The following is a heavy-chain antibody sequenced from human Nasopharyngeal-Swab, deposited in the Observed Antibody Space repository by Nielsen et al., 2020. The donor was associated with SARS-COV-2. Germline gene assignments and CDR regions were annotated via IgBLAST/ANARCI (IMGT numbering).Heavy chain of an antibody. CDR2: IIPIFGTA. CDR3: AREGRPQHIAARSYYHYYMDV. CDR1: GGTFSSYA. V-gene: IGHV1-69*13. Sequence: SVKVSCKASGGTFSSYAISWVRQPPGQGLEWMGGIIPIFGTANYAQKFQGRVTITADESTSTAYMELSSLRSEDTAVYYCAREGRPQHIAARSYYHYYMDVWGKGTTVTVSS. J-gene: IGHJ6*03. D-gene: IGHD6-6*01.